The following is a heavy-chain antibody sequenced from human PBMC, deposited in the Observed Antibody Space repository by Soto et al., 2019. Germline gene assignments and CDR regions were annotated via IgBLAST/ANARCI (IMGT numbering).Heavy chain of an antibody. Sequence: SLTCTVSGDSISSYYWSWIRLPPGKGLEWIGYIYYSGSTSYNPSLQSRVTMSVDTSKNQFSLKLTSVTAADTAMYYCARQKAFFDAFDMWGRGTLVTVSS. CDR3: ARQKAFFDAFDM. CDR1: GDSISSYY. J-gene: IGHJ3*02. CDR2: IYYSGST. V-gene: IGHV4-59*01.